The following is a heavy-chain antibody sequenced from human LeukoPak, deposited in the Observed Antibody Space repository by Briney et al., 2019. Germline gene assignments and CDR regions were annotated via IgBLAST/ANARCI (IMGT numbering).Heavy chain of an antibody. CDR3: ARDHFRYNWNDASESFGAFDI. CDR1: GFTFSDYY. V-gene: IGHV3-11*04. D-gene: IGHD1-1*01. CDR2: ISSSGSTI. J-gene: IGHJ3*02. Sequence: PGGSLRLSCAASGFTFSDYYMSWIRQAPGKGLEWVSYISSSGSTIYYADSVKGRFTISRDNAKNSLYLQMNSLRAEDTAVYYCARDHFRYNWNDASESFGAFDIWGQGTMVTVSS.